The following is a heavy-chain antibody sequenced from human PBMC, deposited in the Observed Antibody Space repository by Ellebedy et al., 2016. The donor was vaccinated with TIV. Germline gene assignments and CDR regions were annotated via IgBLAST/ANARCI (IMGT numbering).Heavy chain of an antibody. CDR2: IYYIGST. V-gene: IGHV4-39*01. Sequence: SETLSLTXTVSGGSISSSSYYWGWIRQPPGKGLEWIGSIYYIGSTYYNPSLKSRVTISVDTSKNQFSLKLSSVTAADTAVYYCAKLWGFTSVITTRYFDYWGQGTLVTVSS. CDR1: GGSISSSSYY. D-gene: IGHD3-22*01. CDR3: AKLWGFTSVITTRYFDY. J-gene: IGHJ4*02.